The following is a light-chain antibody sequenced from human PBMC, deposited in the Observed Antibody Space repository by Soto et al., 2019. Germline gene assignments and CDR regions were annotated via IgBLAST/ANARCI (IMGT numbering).Light chain of an antibody. J-gene: IGKJ1*01. CDR2: QIS. V-gene: IGKV2-24*01. CDR3: MQATQFRT. CDR1: DSLAHSDGKIN. Sequence: DVVLTQSPIYLPVTLGQPASISYRSNDSLAHSDGKINLSWLHQRPGQPPRLLNFQISNTYRGLPDRFSGSGAGTDFTLTISSVEAEDVGIYYCMQATQFRTFGQGTRV.